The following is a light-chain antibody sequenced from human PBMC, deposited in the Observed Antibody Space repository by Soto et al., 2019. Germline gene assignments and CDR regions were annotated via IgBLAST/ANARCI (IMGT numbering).Light chain of an antibody. CDR2: ATS. J-gene: IGKJ2*01. V-gene: IGKV1-12*01. Sequence: DIQMTQSPSSVSASVGDRVTITCRASQGISNWLAWYQQKAGKAPKLLIDATSNLQSGVPSRFRGSRSATEFTLTISNRQPEDVATYYCQQANSFPYTFGQGTKLEI. CDR1: QGISNW. CDR3: QQANSFPYT.